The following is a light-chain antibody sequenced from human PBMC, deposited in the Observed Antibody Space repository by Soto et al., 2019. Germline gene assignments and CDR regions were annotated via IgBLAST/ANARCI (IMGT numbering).Light chain of an antibody. J-gene: IGLJ2*01. CDR1: SSNIETND. CDR3: ATWDDSLSGVV. V-gene: IGLV1-47*02. Sequence: QSALTQPPSASGTPGQRVTISCSGSSSNIETNDIFWHQQLPGSPPKLLIYSNDQRPSGVPDRFSASKSGTSASLAISGLRSEDEAEYFCATWDDSLSGVVFGGGTKLTVL. CDR2: SND.